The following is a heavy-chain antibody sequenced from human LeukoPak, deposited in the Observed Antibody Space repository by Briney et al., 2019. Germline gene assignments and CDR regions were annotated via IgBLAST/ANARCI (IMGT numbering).Heavy chain of an antibody. J-gene: IGHJ4*02. CDR3: AREDSGRSDY. V-gene: IGHV3-53*01. CDR1: GLTVSSNS. CDR2: IYSGGST. Sequence: GGSLRLSCAASGLTVSSNSMSWVRQAPGKGLEWVSFIYSGGSTYYADSVKGRFTISRDNSKNTLYLQMNSLRAEDTAVYYCAREDSGRSDYWGQGTLVTVSS. D-gene: IGHD1-26*01.